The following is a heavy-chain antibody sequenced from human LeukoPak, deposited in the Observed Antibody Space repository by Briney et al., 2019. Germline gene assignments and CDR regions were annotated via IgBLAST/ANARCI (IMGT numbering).Heavy chain of an antibody. D-gene: IGHD3-16*01. J-gene: IGHJ4*02. Sequence: KASETLSLTCTVSGGSISSYYWSWIRQPPGKGLEWIGYIYYSGSTNYNPSLKSRVTISVDTSKNQFSLKLSSVTAADTAVYYCAKDLGYDYVWGEGNLYDYWGQGILVTVSS. CDR2: IYYSGST. CDR3: AKDLGYDYVWGEGNLYDY. CDR1: GGSISSYY. V-gene: IGHV4-59*01.